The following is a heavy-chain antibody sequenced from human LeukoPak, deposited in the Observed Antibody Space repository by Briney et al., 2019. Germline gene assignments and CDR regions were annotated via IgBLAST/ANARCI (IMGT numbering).Heavy chain of an antibody. J-gene: IGHJ4*01. Sequence: PSETLSLTCTVSGDSISSYYWNWIRQPPGKGLEWIGNIYYSGGTNYNPSLKSRVIISVDTSKNQFSLKLSSVTAADTAVYFCARRRCSGGTCYPYYFDYWGQGTLVTVSS. CDR3: ARRRCSGGTCYPYYFDY. V-gene: IGHV4-59*08. CDR1: GDSISSYY. D-gene: IGHD2-15*01. CDR2: IYYSGGT.